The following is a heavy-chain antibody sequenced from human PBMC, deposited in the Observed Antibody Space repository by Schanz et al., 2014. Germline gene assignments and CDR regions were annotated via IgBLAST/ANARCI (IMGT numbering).Heavy chain of an antibody. Sequence: EVQLVQSGGGLVQPVGSLRLSCAASGFTLSNYAMSWVRQAPGKGLEWVSAISGDHRNTFYADSVKGRFTISRDNSKNTLYLQMNSLRAEDTAVYYCAKTLFPGGTQTFGNWGRGTLVTVSS. CDR1: GFTLSNYA. CDR2: ISGDHRNT. J-gene: IGHJ4*02. D-gene: IGHD2-8*02. V-gene: IGHV3-23*04. CDR3: AKTLFPGGTQTFGN.